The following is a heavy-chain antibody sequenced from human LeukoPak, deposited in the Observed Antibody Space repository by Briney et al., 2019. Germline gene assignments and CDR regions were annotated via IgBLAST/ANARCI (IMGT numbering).Heavy chain of an antibody. CDR3: ARGQHYYDSSGYSYYFDY. CDR1: GGSISSGDYF. J-gene: IGHJ4*02. Sequence: SQTLSLTCTVSGGSISSGDYFWSWIRQPPGKGLEWIGYIYHSETANYNPSLRSRVTISVDRSKNQFSLRLSSVTAADTAVYYCARGQHYYDSSGYSYYFDYWGQGTLVTVSS. CDR2: IYHSETA. D-gene: IGHD3-22*01. V-gene: IGHV4-30-2*01.